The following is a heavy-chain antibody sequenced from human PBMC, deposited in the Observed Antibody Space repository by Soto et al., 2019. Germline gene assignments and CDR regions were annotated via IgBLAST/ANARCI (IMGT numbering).Heavy chain of an antibody. CDR3: AKPTGGGTTSSSPAFDS. Sequence: GGSLRLSCAASGFTFSSYGMSWVRQAPGKGLEWVSAISGSGGSTYYADSVKGRFTISRDNSKDTLYLQMNSLRAEDTAIYYCAKPTGGGTTSSSPAFDSWGQGTLVTVSS. CDR2: ISGSGGST. J-gene: IGHJ4*02. CDR1: GFTFSSYG. V-gene: IGHV3-23*01. D-gene: IGHD1-7*01.